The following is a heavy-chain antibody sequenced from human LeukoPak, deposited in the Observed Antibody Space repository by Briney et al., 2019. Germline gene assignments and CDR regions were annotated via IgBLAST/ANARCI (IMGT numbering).Heavy chain of an antibody. D-gene: IGHD3-3*02. V-gene: IGHV3-21*01. CDR3: AREGHSSPRGYFGVDV. CDR1: GSPFSSHG. Sequence: GGSLRLSCAASGSPFSSHGMSWVRQAPGKGLEWVSYVSSSSTSIYYADSVKGRFTISRDNAVNSLFLQMNALTAEDTAVYYCAREGHSSPRGYFGVDVWGQGTTVTVSS. J-gene: IGHJ6*02. CDR2: VSSSSTSI.